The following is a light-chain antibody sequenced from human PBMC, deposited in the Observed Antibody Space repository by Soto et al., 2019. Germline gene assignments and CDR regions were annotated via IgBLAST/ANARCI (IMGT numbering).Light chain of an antibody. CDR3: QQYDNWPIT. Sequence: MMLTQSPTTLSVSPGERATLSCRASQSVSSSYLAWYQQKPGQAPRLLIYGASTRATGLPARFSGSGSGTEFTLIISSLQSEDSAVYYCQQYDNWPITFGQGTRLEI. V-gene: IGKV3-15*01. CDR2: GAS. J-gene: IGKJ5*01. CDR1: QSVSSSY.